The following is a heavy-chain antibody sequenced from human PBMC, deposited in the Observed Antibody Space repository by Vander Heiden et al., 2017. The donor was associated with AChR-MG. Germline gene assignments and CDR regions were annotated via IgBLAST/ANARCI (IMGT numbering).Heavy chain of an antibody. Sequence: QVQLVQSGAEGKKPGASVKVSCKASGHTFTNYYIHWVRQAPGQGLEWMGIISPSRVSTTYAQKFQGRVTITRDTSTSTVYMELRSLTSEDTAVYFCARGGMVRDTRFDYWGQGTLVTVSS. CDR3: ARGGMVRDTRFDY. CDR2: ISPSRVST. CDR1: GHTFTNYY. V-gene: IGHV1-46*01. J-gene: IGHJ4*02. D-gene: IGHD3-10*01.